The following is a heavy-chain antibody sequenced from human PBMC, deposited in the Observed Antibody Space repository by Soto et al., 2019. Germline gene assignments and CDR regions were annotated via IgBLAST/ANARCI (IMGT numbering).Heavy chain of an antibody. D-gene: IGHD1-1*01. CDR2: IDHGGNA. J-gene: IGHJ5*02. Sequence: QVQLQESGPGLVKPSGTLSLTCGVSGGPISTSHWWTWVRQAPGKGLEWIGEIDHGGNAKYSPSLNGRVTMSVDTSKNLFFLRLTSVTVADTAVYYCARAAWTGIENWLDPWGRGTLVTVAS. V-gene: IGHV4-4*02. CDR3: ARAAWTGIENWLDP. CDR1: GGPISTSHW.